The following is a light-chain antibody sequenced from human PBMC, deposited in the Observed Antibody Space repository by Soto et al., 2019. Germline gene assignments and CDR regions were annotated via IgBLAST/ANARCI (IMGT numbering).Light chain of an antibody. CDR2: DVT. J-gene: IGLJ1*01. CDR1: STDIGTYSR. Sequence: QSALTQPASVSGSPGQSITISCTGTSTDIGTYSRVSWYLQYPGKAPKLMIYDVTKRPSGVSNRFSGSRSGSTASLTISGLQAEDEADYYCCSYAGSYTFVFGTGTKLTVL. V-gene: IGLV2-23*02. CDR3: CSYAGSYTFV.